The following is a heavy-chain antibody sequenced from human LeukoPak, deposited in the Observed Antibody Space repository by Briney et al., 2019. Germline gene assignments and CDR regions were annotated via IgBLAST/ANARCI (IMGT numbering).Heavy chain of an antibody. CDR3: AIMHGYYDGSGYWVQ. CDR2: ISPSADRT. V-gene: IGHV3-23*01. D-gene: IGHD3-22*01. Sequence: GGSLRLSCAASGFTFSSYAMSWVRQAPGKGLEWVSFISPSADRTSNADSVEGRFTISRDNPRNTLYLQMNSLRDEDMAVYYCAIMHGYYDGSGYWVQWGQGTLVTVSS. J-gene: IGHJ4*02. CDR1: GFTFSSYA.